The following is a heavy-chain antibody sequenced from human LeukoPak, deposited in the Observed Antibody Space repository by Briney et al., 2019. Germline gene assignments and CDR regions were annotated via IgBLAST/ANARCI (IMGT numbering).Heavy chain of an antibody. D-gene: IGHD3-10*01. J-gene: IGHJ6*02. CDR3: AKGVSGTHFGMDV. CDR2: IYPGDSDT. V-gene: IGHV5-51*01. Sequence: GESLKISCKGSGYRFTSYWIGWVRQMPGKGLEWMGIIYPGDSDTTYSPSFQGQVTISADKSINTAYLQWSSLKASDTAIYYCAKGVSGTHFGMDVWGQGTTVTVSS. CDR1: GYRFTSYW.